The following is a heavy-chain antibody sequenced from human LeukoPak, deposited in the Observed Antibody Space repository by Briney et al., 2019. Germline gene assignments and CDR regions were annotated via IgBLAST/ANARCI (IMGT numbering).Heavy chain of an antibody. J-gene: IGHJ4*02. V-gene: IGHV3-30*03. CDR3: ARVRPGSNYVDFDY. D-gene: IGHD4-11*01. CDR1: GFTFDDYA. Sequence: GGSLRLSCAASGFTFDDYAMHWVRQAPGKGLEWVAVISYDGSNKYYAGSVKGRFTISRDNSKSTLYLQMNSLRAEDTAVYYCARVRPGSNYVDFDYWGQGTLVTVSS. CDR2: ISYDGSNK.